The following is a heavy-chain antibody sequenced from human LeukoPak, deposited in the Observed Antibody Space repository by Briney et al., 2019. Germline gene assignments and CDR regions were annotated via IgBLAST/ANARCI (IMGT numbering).Heavy chain of an antibody. CDR2: INHSGST. CDR3: ARRSRRGLGYDSSGYYYVGYFDY. CDR1: GGSFSGYY. J-gene: IGHJ4*02. Sequence: SEILSLTCAVYGGSFSGYYWSWIRQPPGKGLEWIGEINHSGSTNYNPSLKSRVTISVDTSKNQFSLKLSSVTAADTAVYYCARRSRRGLGYDSSGYYYVGYFDYWGQGTLVTVSS. V-gene: IGHV4-34*01. D-gene: IGHD3-22*01.